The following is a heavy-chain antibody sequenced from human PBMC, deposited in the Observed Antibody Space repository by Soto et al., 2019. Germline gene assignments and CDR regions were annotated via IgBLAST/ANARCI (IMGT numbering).Heavy chain of an antibody. J-gene: IGHJ4*02. CDR3: ARGGSGTYHV. CDR1: GDSITVGGYG. CDR2: LYYSGST. Sequence: SETLPLTCSFSGDSITVGGYGWSWIRQHPAKGLEWIGSLYYSGSTYYNPSLRSRGTISLDPSQARLSLRLTSLTAADTATYYCARGGSGTYHVWGQGTLVTVSS. D-gene: IGHD3-10*01. V-gene: IGHV4-31*02.